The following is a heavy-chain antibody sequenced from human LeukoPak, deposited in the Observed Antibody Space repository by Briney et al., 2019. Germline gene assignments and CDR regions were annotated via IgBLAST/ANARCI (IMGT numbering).Heavy chain of an antibody. CDR1: GYTFTGYY. CDR2: INPNSGGT. CDR3: ATDHLKQWLRKEDYYYGMDV. V-gene: IGHV1-2*02. D-gene: IGHD6-19*01. J-gene: IGHJ6*02. Sequence: ASVKVSCTASGYTFTGYYMHWVRQAPGQGLEWMGWINPNSGGTNYAQKFQGRVAMTRDTSISTAYMELSRLRSDDTAVYYCATDHLKQWLRKEDYYYGMDVWGQGTTVTVSS.